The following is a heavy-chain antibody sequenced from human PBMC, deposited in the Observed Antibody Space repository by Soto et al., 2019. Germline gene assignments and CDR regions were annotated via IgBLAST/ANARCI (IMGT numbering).Heavy chain of an antibody. J-gene: IGHJ4*02. CDR1: GFTFSSYA. V-gene: IGHV3-30-3*01. D-gene: IGHD3-10*01. CDR3: ARESGGYFDY. CDR2: ISYDGSNK. Sequence: PGGSLRLSCAASGFTFSSYAMHWVRQAPGKGLEWVAVISYDGSNKYYADSVKGRFTIARDNSKNTLYLQMNSLRAEATAVYYCARESGGYFDYWGQGTLVTVSS.